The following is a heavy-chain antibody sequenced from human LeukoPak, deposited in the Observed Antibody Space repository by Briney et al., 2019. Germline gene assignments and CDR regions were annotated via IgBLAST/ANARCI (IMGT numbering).Heavy chain of an antibody. J-gene: IGHJ4*02. CDR2: IYYSGST. CDR3: ARPSPPGIAAAGTGFSDY. CDR1: GGSISSSSYY. Sequence: SETLSLTCTVSGGSISSSSYYWGWIRQPPGNGLEWIGSIYYSGSTYYNPSLKSRVTISVDTSKNQFSLKLSSVTAADTAVYYCARPSPPGIAAAGTGFSDYWGQGTLVTVSS. D-gene: IGHD6-13*01. V-gene: IGHV4-39*01.